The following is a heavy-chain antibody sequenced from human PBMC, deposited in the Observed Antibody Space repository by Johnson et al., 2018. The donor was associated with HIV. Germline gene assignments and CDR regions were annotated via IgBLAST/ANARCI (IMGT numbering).Heavy chain of an antibody. J-gene: IGHJ3*02. CDR3: ARDRGVFWNNDYKGDAFDI. V-gene: IGHV3-64*01. Sequence: VHLVESGGGLVQPGGSLRLSCAASGFTFSNFALHWVRQAPGKGLQYVSRIGSDGVSTYYANSVIGRFTISRDNSKNTLYLQMNSLRAEDTAVYYCARDRGVFWNNDYKGDAFDIWGQGTMVTVSS. CDR2: IGSDGVST. CDR1: GFTFSNFA. D-gene: IGHD3-3*01.